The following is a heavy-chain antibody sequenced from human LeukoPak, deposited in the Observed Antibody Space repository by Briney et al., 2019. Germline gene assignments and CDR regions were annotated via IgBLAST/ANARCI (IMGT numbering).Heavy chain of an antibody. V-gene: IGHV3-48*02. D-gene: IGHD6-19*01. Sequence: GGSLRLSCAASGFTFSSYSMNWVRQAPGKGLEWVSYISSSSSTIYYADSVKGRFTISRDNAKNSLYLQMNSLRDEDTAAYYCARDGGGRYSSGWYDYWGQGTLVTVSS. CDR1: GFTFSSYS. CDR2: ISSSSSTI. J-gene: IGHJ4*02. CDR3: ARDGGGRYSSGWYDY.